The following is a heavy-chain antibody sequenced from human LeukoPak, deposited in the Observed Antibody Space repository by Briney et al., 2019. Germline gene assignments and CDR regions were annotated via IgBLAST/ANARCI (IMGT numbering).Heavy chain of an antibody. CDR1: GLLFSTYN. J-gene: IGHJ4*02. Sequence: GGSLRLSCTASGLLFSTYNKHWARQATGKGLEWVSPNRSSRKNIQYADSVKGRFTTSRDHAMNTVHLQMNSLRVEDTAVYYCARGYQRPDYWGQGTLITVSS. CDR3: ARGYQRPDY. V-gene: IGHV3-21*01. D-gene: IGHD2-2*01. CDR2: NRSSRKNI.